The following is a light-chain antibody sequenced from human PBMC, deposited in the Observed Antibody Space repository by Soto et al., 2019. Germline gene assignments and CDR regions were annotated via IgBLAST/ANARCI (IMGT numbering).Light chain of an antibody. CDR1: QSISSY. Sequence: QMTKSPSSLSASVGDSVTITCRASQSISSYLNWYQQKPGKAPNLLIYATSTLQSGVPSRFSGSGSGTEFTLTISSLQPDDFATYYCQHYNSYSEAFGQGTKVDIK. CDR2: ATS. CDR3: QHYNSYSEA. J-gene: IGKJ1*01. V-gene: IGKV1-39*01.